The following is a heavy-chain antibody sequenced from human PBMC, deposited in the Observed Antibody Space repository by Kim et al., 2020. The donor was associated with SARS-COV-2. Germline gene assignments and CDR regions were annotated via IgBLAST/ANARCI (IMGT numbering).Heavy chain of an antibody. V-gene: IGHV3-21*04. Sequence: GGSLRLSCAASGFTFSSYSMNWVRQAPGKGLEWISSISSSSYIYYADSVKGRFTISRDNARASLYLQMNSLRAEDTAVYYCARVLTSGWSYFDYWGQGTLVIVSS. CDR2: ISSSSYI. J-gene: IGHJ4*02. D-gene: IGHD6-19*01. CDR3: ARVLTSGWSYFDY. CDR1: GFTFSSYS.